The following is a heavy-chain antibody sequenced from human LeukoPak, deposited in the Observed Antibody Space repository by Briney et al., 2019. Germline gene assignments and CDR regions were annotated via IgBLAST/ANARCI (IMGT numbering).Heavy chain of an antibody. D-gene: IGHD6-19*01. Sequence: ASVKVSCKASGYTFTGYGISWVRQAPGQGLEWMGWISAYNGNTNYAQKLQGRVTMATDTSTSTAYMELRSLRSDDTAVYYCAREAQSSGWYFLDYWGQGTLVTVSS. V-gene: IGHV1-18*01. CDR1: GYTFTGYG. CDR3: AREAQSSGWYFLDY. J-gene: IGHJ4*02. CDR2: ISAYNGNT.